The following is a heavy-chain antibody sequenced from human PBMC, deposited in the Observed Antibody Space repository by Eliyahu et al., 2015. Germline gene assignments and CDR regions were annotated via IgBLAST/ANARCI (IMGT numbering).Heavy chain of an antibody. J-gene: IGHJ5*02. CDR2: INHSGST. D-gene: IGHD6-19*01. CDR1: GXSFSGYY. CDR3: ARGMINGWYEVGWFDP. V-gene: IGHV4-34*01. Sequence: QVQLQQWGAGLLKPSETLSLTCAVYGXSFSGYYWSWIRQPPGKGLEWIGEINHSGSTNYNPSLKSRVTISVDTSKNQFSLKLSSVTAADTAVYYCARGMINGWYEVGWFDPWGQGTLVTVSS.